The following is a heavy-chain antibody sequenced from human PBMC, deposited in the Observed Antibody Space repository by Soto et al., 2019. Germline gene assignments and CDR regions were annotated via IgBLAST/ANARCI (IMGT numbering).Heavy chain of an antibody. J-gene: IGHJ6*02. D-gene: IGHD3-10*01. CDR1: GYTFTSYG. CDR2: ISAYNGNT. Sequence: QVQLVQSGAEVKKPGASVKVSCKASGYTFTSYGISWVRQAPGQGLEWMGWISAYNGNTNYAQKLQGRVTMTTDTSTSKAYMEMRSLRSDDTAVYYCARDPRLWFGEGDYYYGMDVWGQGTTVTVSS. V-gene: IGHV1-18*01. CDR3: ARDPRLWFGEGDYYYGMDV.